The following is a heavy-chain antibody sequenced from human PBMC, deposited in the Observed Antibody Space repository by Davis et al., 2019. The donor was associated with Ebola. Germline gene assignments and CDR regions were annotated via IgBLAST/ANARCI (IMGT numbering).Heavy chain of an antibody. Sequence: PGGSLRLSCAASGFTFRTSWMHWVRQAPGKGLVWVSYINRDGSSTTYADSVKGRFTISRDNARNTLYLQMNSLRAEDTAVYYCASDYSYGFGIWGQGTMVTVSS. D-gene: IGHD2-21*01. V-gene: IGHV3-74*01. CDR2: INRDGSST. CDR3: ASDYSYGFGI. J-gene: IGHJ3*02. CDR1: GFTFRTSW.